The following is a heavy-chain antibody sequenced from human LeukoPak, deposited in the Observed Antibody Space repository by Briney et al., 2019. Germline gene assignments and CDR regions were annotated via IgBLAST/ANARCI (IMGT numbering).Heavy chain of an antibody. V-gene: IGHV1-69*02. Sequence: GASVKVSCKASGGTFSSCTISWVRQAPGQGLEWMGRIIPILGIANYAQKFQGRVTITADKSTSTAYMELSSLRSEDTAVYYCARSPDYYDSSGYYLYYFDYWGQGTLVTVSS. CDR2: IIPILGIA. J-gene: IGHJ4*02. CDR3: ARSPDYYDSSGYYLYYFDY. D-gene: IGHD3-22*01. CDR1: GGTFSSCT.